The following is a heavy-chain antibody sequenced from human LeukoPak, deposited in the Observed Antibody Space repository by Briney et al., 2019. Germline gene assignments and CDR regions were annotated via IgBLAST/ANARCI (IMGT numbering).Heavy chain of an antibody. V-gene: IGHV3-23*01. D-gene: IGHD6-13*01. Sequence: GGSLRLSCAASGFTFSTSAMSWVRQAPGKGLEWVSAISGSGGSTYYADSVKGRFTISRDNSKNTLYLQMNSLRAEDTAEYYCAKSYSSSWYYFDYWGQGTLVTVSS. CDR2: ISGSGGST. J-gene: IGHJ4*02. CDR3: AKSYSSSWYYFDY. CDR1: GFTFSTSA.